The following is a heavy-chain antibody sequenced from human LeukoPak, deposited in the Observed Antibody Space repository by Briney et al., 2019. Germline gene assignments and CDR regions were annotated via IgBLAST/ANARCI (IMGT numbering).Heavy chain of an antibody. CDR2: ISSNGGST. CDR3: VRGSAFGDLDS. J-gene: IGHJ4*02. D-gene: IGHD3-10*01. CDR1: GFTLSNYA. Sequence: GGSLRLSCSASGFTLSNYAMHWVRQAPGKGLEYVSAISSNGGSTYYADSVKGRFTISRDNSKNTLHLQMSSLRAEDTAVYYCVRGSAFGDLDSWGQGTLVTVSS. V-gene: IGHV3-64D*09.